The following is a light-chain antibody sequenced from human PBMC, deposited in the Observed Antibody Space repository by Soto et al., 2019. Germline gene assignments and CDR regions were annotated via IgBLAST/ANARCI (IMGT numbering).Light chain of an antibody. CDR1: SSDVGGYNS. CDR2: DVN. J-gene: IGLJ2*01. V-gene: IGLV2-14*03. Sequence: QSALTQPASVSGSPGQSITISCTGTSSDVGGYNSVSWYQQHPGKAPKLMIYDVNNRPSGVSDRFSGSKSGNTASLTISGLQAEDEADFYCSSYTSSNTSVVFGGGTKHRP. CDR3: SSYTSSNTSVV.